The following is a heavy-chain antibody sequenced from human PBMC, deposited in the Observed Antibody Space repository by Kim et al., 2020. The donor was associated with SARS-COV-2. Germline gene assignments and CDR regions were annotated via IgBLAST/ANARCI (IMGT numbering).Heavy chain of an antibody. V-gene: IGHV3-23*01. Sequence: STDYADSVKGRFTITRDNSKNTLYLQMNSLRAEDTAVYYCAKDGLYAFDIWGQGTMVTVSS. J-gene: IGHJ3*02. CDR3: AKDGLYAFDI. CDR2: ST.